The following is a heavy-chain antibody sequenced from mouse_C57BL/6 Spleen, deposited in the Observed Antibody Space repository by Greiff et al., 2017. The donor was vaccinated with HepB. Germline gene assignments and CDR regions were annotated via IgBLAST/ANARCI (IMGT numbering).Heavy chain of an antibody. CDR3: ARSPFSGYYAMDY. J-gene: IGHJ4*01. D-gene: IGHD3-2*02. CDR1: GYAFTNYL. V-gene: IGHV1-54*01. Sequence: QVQLQQSGAELVRPGTSVKVSCKASGYAFTNYLLEWVKQRPGQGLEWMGVINTGSGGTNYNETFQGTATLTADKSSSTAYMQLSSLTSEDSAVYFCARSPFSGYYAMDYWGQGTSVTVSS. CDR2: INTGSGGT.